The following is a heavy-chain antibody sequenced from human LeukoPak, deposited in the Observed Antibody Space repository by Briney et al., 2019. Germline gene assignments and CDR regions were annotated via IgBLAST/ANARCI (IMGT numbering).Heavy chain of an antibody. D-gene: IGHD6-19*01. V-gene: IGHV3-49*04. J-gene: IGHJ4*02. CDR1: GFTFGDYA. Sequence: GGSLRLSCTASGFTFGDYAMTWVRQAPGKGLEWVGFIRSKIYGWTPEYAASVNGRFTISRDNAKNSLYLQMNSLRAEDMAFYYCTRSTGWYNYFDYWGQGTLVTVSS. CDR3: TRSTGWYNYFDY. CDR2: IRSKIYGWTP.